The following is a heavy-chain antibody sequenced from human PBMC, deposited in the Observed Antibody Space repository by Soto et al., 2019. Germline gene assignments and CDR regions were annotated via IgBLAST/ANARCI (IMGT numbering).Heavy chain of an antibody. CDR3: ARDRGGYFDY. J-gene: IGHJ4*02. Sequence: EVQLLESGGGLVQPGGSLRLSCAASGFTFSSYAMSWVRQAPGKGLEWVSAISGSGGSTYYADSVEGRFTISRDNSKNTLYLQMHSLRAEDKAVYYCARDRGGYFDYWGQGSLVTVSS. CDR1: GFTFSSYA. D-gene: IGHD3-16*01. V-gene: IGHV3-23*01. CDR2: ISGSGGST.